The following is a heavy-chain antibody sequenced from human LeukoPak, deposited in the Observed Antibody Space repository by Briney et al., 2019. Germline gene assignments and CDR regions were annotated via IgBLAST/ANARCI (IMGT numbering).Heavy chain of an antibody. CDR1: GITLSNYG. Sequence: GGSLRLSCAVSGITLSNYGMSWVRQAPGKGLEWVAGISDSGGRTNYADSVKGRFTISRDNSRNTLYLQMNSLRAEDTAVYFCAKRGVVIRVILVGFHKEAYYFDSWGQGALVTVSS. V-gene: IGHV3-23*01. CDR3: AKRGVVIRVILVGFHKEAYYFDS. D-gene: IGHD3-22*01. J-gene: IGHJ4*02. CDR2: ISDSGGRT.